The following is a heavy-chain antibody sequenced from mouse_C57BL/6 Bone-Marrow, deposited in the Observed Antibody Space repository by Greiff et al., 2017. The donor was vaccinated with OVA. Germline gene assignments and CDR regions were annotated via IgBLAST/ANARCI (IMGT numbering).Heavy chain of an antibody. J-gene: IGHJ4*01. CDR1: GYTFTDYY. D-gene: IGHD2-2*01. Sequence: VRLQQSGPVLVKPGASVKMSCKASGYTFTDYYMNWVKQSHGKSLEWIGVINPYNGGTSYNQKFKGKATLTVDKSSSTAYMELNSLTSEDSAVYYCARVYGYLLYAMDYWGQGTSVTVSS. V-gene: IGHV1-19*01. CDR2: INPYNGGT. CDR3: ARVYGYLLYAMDY.